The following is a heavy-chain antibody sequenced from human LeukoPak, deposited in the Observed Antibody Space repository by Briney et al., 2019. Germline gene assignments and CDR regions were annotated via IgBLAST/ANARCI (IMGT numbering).Heavy chain of an antibody. D-gene: IGHD6-19*01. CDR3: ARQFSGWYSADH. J-gene: IGHJ4*02. CDR1: DGSISRSTYY. CDR2: IYYNGST. Sequence: SEPVSLTCTVSDGSISRSTYYWGWIRQPPGKGLEWVGTIYYNGSTYYNPSLKSRVTISMDSSTNQFSLKLSSVTAADTAVYYCARQFSGWYSADHWAQGTRATDSS. V-gene: IGHV4-39*01.